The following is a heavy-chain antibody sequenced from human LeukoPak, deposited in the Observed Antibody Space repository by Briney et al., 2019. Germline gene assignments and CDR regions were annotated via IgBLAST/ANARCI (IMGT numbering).Heavy chain of an antibody. J-gene: IGHJ4*02. CDR1: GGTFSSYA. D-gene: IGHD3-22*01. CDR3: ARATFNYDSSGSNFDY. V-gene: IGHV1-69*01. CDR2: IIPIFGTA. Sequence: SVKVSCKASGGTFSSYAISWVRQAPGQGLEWMGGIIPIFGTANYAQKFQGRVTITADESTSTAHMELSSLRSEDTAVYYCARATFNYDSSGSNFDYWGQGTLVTVSS.